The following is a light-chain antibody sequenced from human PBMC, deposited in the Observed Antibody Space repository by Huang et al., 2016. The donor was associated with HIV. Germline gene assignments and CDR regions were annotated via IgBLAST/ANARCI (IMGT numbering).Light chain of an antibody. CDR3: QHYNNWPPLT. CDR2: GAS. Sequence: EIVMTQSPATLSVSPGERVTLSCRASQSVNSNLAWYQQKFGQAPRLLIDGASTRATGIPARFSDSGSGTEFTLTISSLQSEDFAVYYCQHYNNWPPLTFGGGTKVEIK. V-gene: IGKV3-15*01. CDR1: QSVNSN. J-gene: IGKJ4*01.